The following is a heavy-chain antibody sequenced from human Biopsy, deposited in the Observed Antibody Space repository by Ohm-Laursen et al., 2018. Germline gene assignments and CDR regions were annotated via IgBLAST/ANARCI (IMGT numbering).Heavy chain of an antibody. CDR3: AGFMGTRPF. J-gene: IGHJ4*02. CDR2: ISSRSSDI. CDR1: GFIFSTYT. V-gene: IGHV3-21*01. Sequence: SLRLSCVASGFIFSTYTMNWVRQAPRGGLEWVSSISSRSSDIYYADSVKGRFTISRDNAKNSLFLHMNSLRAEDTAVYYCAGFMGTRPFWGRGTPVTVSS. D-gene: IGHD4-23*01.